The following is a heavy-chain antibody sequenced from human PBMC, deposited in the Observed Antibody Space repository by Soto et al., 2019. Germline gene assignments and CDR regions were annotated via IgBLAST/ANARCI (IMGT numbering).Heavy chain of an antibody. J-gene: IGHJ4*02. CDR2: ISYDGSNK. Sequence: RGSLRLSCAASGFTFSSYAMHWVRQAPGKGLEWVAVISYDGSNKYYADSVKGRFTISRDNSKNTLYLQMNSLRAEDTAVYYCARSVGYYDNLTGLDYWGQGTLVTVSS. V-gene: IGHV3-30-3*01. CDR3: ARSVGYYDNLTGLDY. D-gene: IGHD3-9*01. CDR1: GFTFSSYA.